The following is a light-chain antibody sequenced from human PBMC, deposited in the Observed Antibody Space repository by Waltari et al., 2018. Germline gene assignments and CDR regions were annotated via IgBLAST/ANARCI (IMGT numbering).Light chain of an antibody. CDR1: QSVSSSY. CDR3: QQFGSSPPYT. V-gene: IGKV3-20*01. CDR2: GTS. J-gene: IGKJ2*01. Sequence: EIVLTQSPGTMSLSPGLRATLSCRASQSVSSSYLAWYQQRPGQPPRLLLYGTSNRATGIPDRFSGSGSGTDFTLTISRLEPEDFAVYYCQQFGSSPPYTFGQGTKLEIK.